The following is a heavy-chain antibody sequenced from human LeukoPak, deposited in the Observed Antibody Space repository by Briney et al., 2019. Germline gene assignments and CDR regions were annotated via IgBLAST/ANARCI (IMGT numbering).Heavy chain of an antibody. D-gene: IGHD4-23*01. J-gene: IGHJ4*02. CDR1: GFTFSSYA. CDR3: AKEESGNPDSSYFDY. CDR2: ISDSGGST. Sequence: QSGGSLRLSCAASGFTFSSYAMSWVRQAPGQGLEWVSAISDSGGSTYYTDSVKGRFTISRDNSKNTLYLQMNSLRAEDTAVYYCAKEESGNPDSSYFDYWGQGTLVTVSS. V-gene: IGHV3-23*01.